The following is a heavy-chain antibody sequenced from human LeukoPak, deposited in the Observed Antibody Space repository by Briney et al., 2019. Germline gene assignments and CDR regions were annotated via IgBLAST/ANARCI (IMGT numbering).Heavy chain of an antibody. CDR3: ASQSPSGDFWSGYYFDY. CDR2: IYYSGST. D-gene: IGHD3-3*01. Sequence: SETLSLTCTVSGGSISSYYWSWIRQPPGKGLEWIGYIYYSGSTNYNPPLKSRVTISVDTSKNQFSLKLSSVTAADTAVYYCASQSPSGDFWSGYYFDYWGQGTLVTVSS. V-gene: IGHV4-59*08. CDR1: GGSISSYY. J-gene: IGHJ4*02.